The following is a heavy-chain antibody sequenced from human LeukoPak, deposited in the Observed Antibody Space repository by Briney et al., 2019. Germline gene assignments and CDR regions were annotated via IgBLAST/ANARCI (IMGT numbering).Heavy chain of an antibody. CDR3: ASEPSTAIYSSSWQGSDY. Sequence: GASVKVSCKASGYTFTDYYIHWVRQAPGQGLEWMGGIIPIFGTANYAQKFQGRVTITADESTSTAYMELSSLRSEDTAVYYCASEPSTAIYSSSWQGSDYWGQGTLVTVSS. D-gene: IGHD6-13*01. J-gene: IGHJ4*02. CDR2: IIPIFGTA. V-gene: IGHV1-69*13. CDR1: GYTFTDYY.